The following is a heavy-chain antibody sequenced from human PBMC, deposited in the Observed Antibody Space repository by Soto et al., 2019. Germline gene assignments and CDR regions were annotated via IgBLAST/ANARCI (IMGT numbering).Heavy chain of an antibody. J-gene: IGHJ6*04. CDR2: IWYDGNTK. Sequence: QIQLVESGGGVVQPGRSLRLSCTASGFTFNSYGYNWVRQAPGTGLEWVAVIWYDGNTKYYADSVKGRFTISRDNLKNTLYLQMNSLTAEDTAVYYCAIPLVAPVAGPYYYGMDVWGKGTTVTVSS. V-gene: IGHV3-33*01. CDR1: GFTFNSYG. CDR3: AIPLVAPVAGPYYYGMDV. D-gene: IGHD6-19*01.